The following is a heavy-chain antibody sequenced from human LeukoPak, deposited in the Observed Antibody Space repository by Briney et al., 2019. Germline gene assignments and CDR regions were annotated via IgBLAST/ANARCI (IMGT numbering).Heavy chain of an antibody. Sequence: SETLSLICTVSGGSISSSSYYWGCVRQPPGKGLEWIGSIYYSGTTYYNPSLKSRVTISVDTSRNQFSLKLSSVTAPDTAVYYCARASVTYYYYYYMDVWGKGTTVTVSS. J-gene: IGHJ6*03. CDR2: IYYSGTT. D-gene: IGHD4-11*01. CDR3: ARASVTYYYYYYMDV. CDR1: GGSISSSSYY. V-gene: IGHV4-39*01.